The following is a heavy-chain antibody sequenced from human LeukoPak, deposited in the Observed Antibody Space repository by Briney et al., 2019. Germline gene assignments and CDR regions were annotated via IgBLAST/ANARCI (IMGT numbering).Heavy chain of an antibody. Sequence: GASVKVSCKASGYTFTGYYMHWVRQAAGQRLEWMGWINPNSGGTNYAQKFQGRVTMTTDTSTSTAYMELRSLRSDDTAVYYCARGNKASQDFDYWGQGTLVTVSS. CDR2: INPNSGGT. D-gene: IGHD1/OR15-1a*01. V-gene: IGHV1-2*02. CDR3: ARGNKASQDFDY. CDR1: GYTFTGYY. J-gene: IGHJ4*02.